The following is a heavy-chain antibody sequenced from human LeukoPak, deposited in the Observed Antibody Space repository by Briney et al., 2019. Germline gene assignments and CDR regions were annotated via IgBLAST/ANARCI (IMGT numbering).Heavy chain of an antibody. D-gene: IGHD3-3*01. Sequence: PRGSLRLSCAASGFTFSSYAMSSVRQAPGKGLEWVSAISGSGGSTYYADSVKGRFTISRDNSKNTLYLQMNSLRAEDTAVYYCAKETGLGYDFWSDLNWFDPWGQGTLVTVSS. J-gene: IGHJ5*02. CDR2: ISGSGGST. CDR1: GFTFSSYA. CDR3: AKETGLGYDFWSDLNWFDP. V-gene: IGHV3-23*01.